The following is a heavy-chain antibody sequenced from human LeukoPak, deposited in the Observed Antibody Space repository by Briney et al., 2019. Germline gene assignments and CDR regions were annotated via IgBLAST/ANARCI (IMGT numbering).Heavy chain of an antibody. V-gene: IGHV3-30*18. D-gene: IGHD6-19*01. CDR2: ISYDGSNK. Sequence: GGSLRLSCAASGFTFSSYGMHWVRQAPGKGLEWVAVISYDGSNKYYADSVKGRFTISRDNSKNTLYLQMNSLRAEDTAVYYCAKDNARAVAGSDYFDYWGQGTLVTVSS. CDR3: AKDNARAVAGSDYFDY. J-gene: IGHJ4*02. CDR1: GFTFSSYG.